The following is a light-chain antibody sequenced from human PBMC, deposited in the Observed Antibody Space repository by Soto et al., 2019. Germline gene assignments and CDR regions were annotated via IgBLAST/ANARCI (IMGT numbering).Light chain of an antibody. CDR1: SSNVGVNF. V-gene: IGLV1-47*01. CDR2: RND. CDR3: AAWDDSPRGRV. Sequence: QSVLTQPPSASGTPGQRVTISCSGSSSNVGVNFVYWYQHLPGTAPKLLIYRNDQRPSGVPDRFSGSKSGTSSSLAISGLRYEDEADYYCAAWDDSPRGRVFGTGTKVTVL. J-gene: IGLJ1*01.